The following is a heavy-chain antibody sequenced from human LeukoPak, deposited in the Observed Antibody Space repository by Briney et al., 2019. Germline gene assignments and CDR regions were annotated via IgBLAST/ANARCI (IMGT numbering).Heavy chain of an antibody. J-gene: IGHJ4*02. CDR2: IYTSGST. D-gene: IGHD6-13*01. V-gene: IGHV4-4*07. CDR3: ARDKDGSSWFTTLDY. Sequence: PSETLSLTCTVSGGSISSYYWGWIRQPAGKGLEWIGRIYTSGSTNYNPSLKSRVTMSVDTSKNQFSLKLSSVTAADTAVYYCARDKDGSSWFTTLDYWGQGTLVTVSS. CDR1: GGSISSYY.